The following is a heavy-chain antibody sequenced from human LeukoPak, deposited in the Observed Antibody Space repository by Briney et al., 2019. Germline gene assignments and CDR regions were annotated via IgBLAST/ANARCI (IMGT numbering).Heavy chain of an antibody. J-gene: IGHJ6*02. CDR3: ARGQRDSSGYYYYYYGMDV. V-gene: IGHV4-34*01. CDR2: INHSGST. CDR1: GGSFSGYY. D-gene: IGHD3-22*01. Sequence: PSETLSLTCAVYGGSFSGYYWSWIRRPPGKGLEWIGEINHSGSTNYNPSLKSRVTISVDTSKNQFSLKLSSVTAADTAVYYCARGQRDSSGYYYYYYGMDVWGQGTTVTVSS.